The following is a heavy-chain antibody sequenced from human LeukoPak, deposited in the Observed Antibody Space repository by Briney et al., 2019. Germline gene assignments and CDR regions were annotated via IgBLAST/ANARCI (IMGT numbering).Heavy chain of an antibody. Sequence: GGSLRLSCAASGFTFSTYWMHWVRQAPGEGLVWVSRIKSDGSDTSYADSVKGRFTISRDNAKNTLYLQMNSLRAEDTAPYYCAKSVAIYFYYGLDVWGQGTTVTVSS. CDR3: AKSVAIYFYYGLDV. CDR1: GFTFSTYW. D-gene: IGHD3-3*01. CDR2: IKSDGSDT. J-gene: IGHJ6*02. V-gene: IGHV3-74*01.